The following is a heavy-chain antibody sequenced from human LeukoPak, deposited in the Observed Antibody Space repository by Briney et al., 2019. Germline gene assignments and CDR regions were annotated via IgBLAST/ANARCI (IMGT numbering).Heavy chain of an antibody. J-gene: IGHJ6*04. D-gene: IGHD3-10*01. CDR2: IKEDESKK. V-gene: IGHV3-7*01. Sequence: PGGSLRLSCAASGFTFSSYWMSWVRQAPGKGLEWVAHIKEDESKKYYVDSVKGRFTISRDNAKNSLYLQMNSLRAEDTAVYYCARGLGFGLMDVWGKGTTVTISS. CDR1: GFTFSSYW. CDR3: ARGLGFGLMDV.